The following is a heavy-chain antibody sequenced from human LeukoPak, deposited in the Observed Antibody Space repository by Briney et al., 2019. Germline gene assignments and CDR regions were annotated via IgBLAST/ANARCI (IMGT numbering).Heavy chain of an antibody. V-gene: IGHV3-66*01. D-gene: IGHD1-26*01. CDR2: IYSGGST. CDR1: GFTFSSNY. J-gene: IGHJ4*02. Sequence: GGSLRLSCAASGFTFSSNYMSWVRQAPGKGLEWVSVIYSGGSTYYADSVKGRFTISRDNSKNTLYLQMNSLRAEDTAVYYCARAAGIVGALLRFDYWGQGTLVTVSS. CDR3: ARAAGIVGALLRFDY.